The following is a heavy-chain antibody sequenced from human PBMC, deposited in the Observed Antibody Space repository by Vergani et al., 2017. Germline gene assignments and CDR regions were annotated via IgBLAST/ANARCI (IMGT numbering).Heavy chain of an antibody. CDR2: IIPILGIA. J-gene: IGHJ4*02. CDR3: ARGAYSGVIGY. Sequence: QVQLVQSGAEVKKPGASVKVSCKASGYTFTSYYMHWVRQAPGQGLEWMGRIIPILGIANYAQKFQGRVTITADKSTSTAYMELSSLRSEDTAVYYCARGAYSGVIGYWGQGTLVTVSS. V-gene: IGHV1-69*09. CDR1: GYTFTSYY. D-gene: IGHD5-12*01.